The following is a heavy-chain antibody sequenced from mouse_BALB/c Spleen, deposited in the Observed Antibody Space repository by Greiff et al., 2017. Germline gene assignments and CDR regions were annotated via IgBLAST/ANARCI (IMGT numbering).Heavy chain of an antibody. V-gene: IGHV3-6*02. CDR1: GYSITSGYY. D-gene: IGHD2-2*01. Sequence: DVKLVESGPGLVKPSQSLSLTCSVTGYSITSGYYWNWIRQFPGNKLEWMGYISYDGSNNYNPSLKNRISITRDTSKNQFFLKLNSVTTEDTATYYCARGGLRPDYWGQGTTLTVSS. CDR2: ISYDGSN. J-gene: IGHJ2*01. CDR3: ARGGLRPDY.